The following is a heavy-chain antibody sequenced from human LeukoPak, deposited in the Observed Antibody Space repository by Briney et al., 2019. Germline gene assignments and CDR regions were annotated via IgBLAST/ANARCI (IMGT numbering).Heavy chain of an antibody. Sequence: GGYLSPSGAASAFACTIYAMRCARHAPGEGLEWLSTIRGSSGNSDSGGSTYCADAVKGRLTISRDNSKNTVYLQLKSLRAEDTAVYYCAKAWVTGATVWGLGTLVTVSS. J-gene: IGHJ4*02. CDR2: IRGSSGNSDSGGST. V-gene: IGHV3-23*01. CDR3: AKAWVTGATV. D-gene: IGHD1-14*01. CDR1: AFACTIYA.